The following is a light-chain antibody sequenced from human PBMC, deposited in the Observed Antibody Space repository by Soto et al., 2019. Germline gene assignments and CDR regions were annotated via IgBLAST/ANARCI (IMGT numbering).Light chain of an antibody. CDR2: AAS. J-gene: IGKJ1*01. CDR1: QGISSY. CDR3: QQYYSYPQT. Sequence: AIRMTQSPSSLSASTGDRVTITCRASQGISSYLAWYQQKPGKAPKLLIYAASTLQSGVPSRYSGSGSGTDFTLTISCLQSEDFATYYSQQYYSYPQTFGQGTKVEI. V-gene: IGKV1-8*01.